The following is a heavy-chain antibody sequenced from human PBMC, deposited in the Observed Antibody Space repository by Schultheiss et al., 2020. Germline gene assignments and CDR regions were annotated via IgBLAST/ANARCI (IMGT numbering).Heavy chain of an antibody. J-gene: IGHJ5*02. CDR1: GFTFSSYA. CDR3: AKGGVLIVP. D-gene: IGHD3-16*01. CDR2: ISYDGSNK. Sequence: GGSLRLSCAASGFTFSSYAMHWVRQAPGKGLEWVAVISYDGSNKYYADSVKGRFTISRDNSKNTLSLQMNSLRAEDTAVYYCAKGGVLIVPWGQGTLVTVSS. V-gene: IGHV3-30*04.